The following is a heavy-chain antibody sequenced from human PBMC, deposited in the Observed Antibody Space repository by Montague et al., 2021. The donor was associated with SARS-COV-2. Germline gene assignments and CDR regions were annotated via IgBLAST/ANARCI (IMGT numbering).Heavy chain of an antibody. Sequence: SETLSLTCTVSGGSVSSDNWWTWVRQPPGKGLEWIGEIYHSGTTNYNPSLQSRVTMSVDKSRNHLSLNLRSVTAADTAMYYCALPLGGARFDPWGQGILVTVSS. CDR3: ALPLGGARFDP. CDR2: IYHSGTT. CDR1: GGSVSSDNW. V-gene: IGHV4-4*02. J-gene: IGHJ5*02. D-gene: IGHD1-26*01.